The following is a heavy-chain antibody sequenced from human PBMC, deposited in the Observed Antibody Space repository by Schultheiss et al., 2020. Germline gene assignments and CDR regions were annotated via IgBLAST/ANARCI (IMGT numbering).Heavy chain of an antibody. V-gene: IGHV1-69*02. CDR2: IIPILGIA. CDR1: GGTFSSYT. J-gene: IGHJ4*02. D-gene: IGHD3-16*01. CDR3: ARIGRNYVWGSPAWGEPLHFDY. Sequence: SVKVSCKASGGTFSSYTISWVRQAPGQGLEWMGRIIPILGIANYAQKFQGRVTITADKSTSTAYIELSSLRSEDTAVYYCARIGRNYVWGSPAWGEPLHFDYWGKGTLVTVSS.